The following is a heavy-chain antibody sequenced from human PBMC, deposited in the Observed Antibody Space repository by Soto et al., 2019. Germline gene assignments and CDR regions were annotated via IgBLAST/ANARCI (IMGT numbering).Heavy chain of an antibody. D-gene: IGHD3-16*01. V-gene: IGHV5-51*01. CDR3: AGGGKCESHFYRLDG. CDR2: FYPGDSNT. CDR1: GYSFTTYS. Sequence: LKISCVGSGYSFTTYSVAWVRQMPGKGLEWMGIFYPGDSNTKYSPSFQRQVTFSADKSISTAYLQWSSLQASDTASYYCAGGGKCESHFYRLDGWRRGTTGATSS. J-gene: IGHJ6*02.